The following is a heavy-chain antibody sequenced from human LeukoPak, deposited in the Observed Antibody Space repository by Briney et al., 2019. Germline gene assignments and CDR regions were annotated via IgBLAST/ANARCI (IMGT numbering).Heavy chain of an antibody. CDR3: TRGAGGSYWNYYYYMDV. J-gene: IGHJ6*03. CDR1: GFTFGDYA. Sequence: GGSLRLSGTASGFTFGDYAMSWVRQAPGKGLEWVGFIRSKAYGGTTEYAASVKGRFTISRDDSKSIAYLQMNSLKTEDTAVYYCTRGAGGSYWNYYYYMDVWGKGTTVTVSS. CDR2: IRSKAYGGTT. V-gene: IGHV3-49*04. D-gene: IGHD1-26*01.